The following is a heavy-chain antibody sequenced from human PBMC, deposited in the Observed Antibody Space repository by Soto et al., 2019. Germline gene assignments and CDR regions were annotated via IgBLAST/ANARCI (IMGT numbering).Heavy chain of an antibody. D-gene: IGHD3-22*01. V-gene: IGHV1-69*13. CDR2: IIPIFGTA. J-gene: IGHJ5*02. Sequence: SVKVSCKASGYTFTSYAISWVRQAPGQGLEWMGEIIPIFGTANYAQKFQGRVTITADESTSTAYMELSSLRSEDTAVYYCARDRGPSSGYYPYWFDPWGQGTLVTVS. CDR3: ARDRGPSSGYYPYWFDP. CDR1: GYTFTSYA.